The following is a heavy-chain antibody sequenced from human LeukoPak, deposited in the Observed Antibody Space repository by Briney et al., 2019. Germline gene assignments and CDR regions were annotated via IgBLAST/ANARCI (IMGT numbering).Heavy chain of an antibody. CDR3: ASGLELDY. Sequence: GGSLRLSCAASGFTFRSYWVRWVRQAPGKGLEWVANIKQDGSEKNYVDSVKGRFTISRDNAKNSLYLQMNSLRAEDTAVYYCASGLELDYWGQGTLVTVSS. CDR2: IKQDGSEK. V-gene: IGHV3-7*03. J-gene: IGHJ4*02. CDR1: GFTFRSYW.